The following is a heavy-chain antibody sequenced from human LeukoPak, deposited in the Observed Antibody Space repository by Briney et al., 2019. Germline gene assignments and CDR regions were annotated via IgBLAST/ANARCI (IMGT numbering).Heavy chain of an antibody. CDR1: GGSISSYY. D-gene: IGHD1-26*01. CDR3: AVRVGATPRLIDY. V-gene: IGHV4-59*12. CDR2: ISYSGST. Sequence: SETLSLTCTVSGGSISSYYWSWIRQPPGKGLEWIGYISYSGSTNYNPSLKSRVTISVDTSKNQFSLKLSSVTAADTAVYYCAVRVGATPRLIDYWGQGTLVTVSS. J-gene: IGHJ4*02.